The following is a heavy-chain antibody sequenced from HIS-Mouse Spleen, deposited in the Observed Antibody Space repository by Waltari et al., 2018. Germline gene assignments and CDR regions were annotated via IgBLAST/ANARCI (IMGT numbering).Heavy chain of an antibody. D-gene: IGHD3-10*01. CDR1: GYTFTSYG. CDR2: ISAYNGNT. J-gene: IGHJ2*01. Sequence: QVQLVQSGAEVKKPGASVKVSCKASGYTFTSYGLSWVGQAPGQGLEGMGWISAYNGNTNYAQKLQGRVTMTTDTSTSTAYMELRSLRSDDTAVYYCARKGYYYGSGSYWYFDLWGRGTLVTVSS. CDR3: ARKGYYYGSGSYWYFDL. V-gene: IGHV1-18*01.